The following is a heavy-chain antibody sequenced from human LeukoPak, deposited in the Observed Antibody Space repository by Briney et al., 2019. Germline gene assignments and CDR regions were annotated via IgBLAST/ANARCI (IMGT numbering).Heavy chain of an antibody. J-gene: IGHJ4*02. D-gene: IGHD2-2*02. V-gene: IGHV1-2*06. CDR1: GYTFTSYG. CDR2: INSNSGAT. Sequence: ASVKVSCKASGYTFTSYGISWVRQAPGQGLEWMGRINSNSGATVFAQKFQGRVTMTRDTSINTVYMELSSLEFDDTAVYYCTRTWWTEACSSSSCFTPDFDYWGQGTPVTVSS. CDR3: TRTWWTEACSSSSCFTPDFDY.